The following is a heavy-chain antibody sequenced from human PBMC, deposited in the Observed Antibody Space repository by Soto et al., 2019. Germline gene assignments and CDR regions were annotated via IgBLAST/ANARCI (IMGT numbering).Heavy chain of an antibody. D-gene: IGHD3-3*01. CDR1: GFTFSSYW. Sequence: GGSLRLSCAASGFTFSSYWMHWVRQAPGKGLVWVSRINSDGSSTSYADSVKGRFTISRDNAKNTLYLQMNSLRAEDTAVYYCARAKSFTIFGVVPDYWGQGTLVTVSS. CDR2: INSDGSST. CDR3: ARAKSFTIFGVVPDY. J-gene: IGHJ4*02. V-gene: IGHV3-74*01.